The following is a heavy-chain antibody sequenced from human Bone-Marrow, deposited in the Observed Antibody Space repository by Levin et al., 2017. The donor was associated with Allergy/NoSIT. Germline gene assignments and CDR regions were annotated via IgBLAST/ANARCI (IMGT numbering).Heavy chain of an antibody. CDR1: GGSITDSY. D-gene: IGHD2-21*02. CDR2: IHHSGSA. CDR3: AGRVRMTAEPAATDTWLHP. V-gene: IGHV4-59*08. Sequence: SETLSLTCTVSGGSITDSYWNWIRQSPGRGLEWVGHIHHSGSAIFNPSLQSRVTMTVDTSNNQFFMTLTSVTASDTPVYYCAGRVRMTAEPAATDTWLHPWGRGTLVIVSS. J-gene: IGHJ5*02.